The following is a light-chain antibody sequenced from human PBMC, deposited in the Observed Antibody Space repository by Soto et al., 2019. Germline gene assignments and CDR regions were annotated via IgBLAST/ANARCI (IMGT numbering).Light chain of an antibody. CDR2: GAS. J-gene: IGKJ4*01. V-gene: IGKV1D-13*01. CDR3: LHFNDYPLT. Sequence: AIQLTQSPSSLSASVGDRVTITCRASQGVRSPLAWYQQKPGKAPKFLIFGASRLGTGFPSRVSASGSGTDFTLTISSLQPEDFATYYCLHFNDYPLTFGGGNKVEI. CDR1: QGVRSP.